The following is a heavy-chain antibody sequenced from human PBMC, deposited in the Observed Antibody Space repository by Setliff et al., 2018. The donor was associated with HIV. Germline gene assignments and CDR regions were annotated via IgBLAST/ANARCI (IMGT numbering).Heavy chain of an antibody. CDR2: MYYRGTT. D-gene: IGHD4-17*01. CDR3: ARGGYGGNFDAFDI. Sequence: PSETLSLTCTVSGGSIVSSSYYWGWIRQPPGKGLEWIGTMYYRGTTYNNPSLKSRVTFSADTSKNQFSLNLNSVTATDTAVYYCARGGYGGNFDAFDIWGQGTMVTVSS. J-gene: IGHJ3*02. CDR1: GGSIVSSSYY. V-gene: IGHV4-39*01.